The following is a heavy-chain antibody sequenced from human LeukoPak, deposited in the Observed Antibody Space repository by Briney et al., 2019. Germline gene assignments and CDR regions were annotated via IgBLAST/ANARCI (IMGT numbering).Heavy chain of an antibody. CDR3: AKGDDSSEFPIDY. CDR2: ISYDGSNK. Sequence: GGSLRLSCAASGFTFSSYGMHWVRQAPGKGLEWVAVISYDGSNKYYADSVKGRFTISRDNSKNTLYLQMNSLRAEDTAVYYCAKGDDSSEFPIDYWGQGTLVTVSS. J-gene: IGHJ4*02. CDR1: GFTFSSYG. D-gene: IGHD3-22*01. V-gene: IGHV3-30*18.